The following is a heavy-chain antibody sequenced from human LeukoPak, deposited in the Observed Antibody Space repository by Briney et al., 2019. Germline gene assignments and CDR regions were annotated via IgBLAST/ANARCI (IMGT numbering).Heavy chain of an antibody. V-gene: IGHV3-64*01. Sequence: GGSLRLSCAASGFTFSRYAMHWVRQAPGKGLEYVSAITSSGDTTYYASSVRGRFTISRDNSKNTLYLQMGSLRAEDMAVYYCTARDGSCYWGQGTLVIVSS. CDR2: ITSSGDTT. CDR3: ARDGSCY. J-gene: IGHJ4*02. CDR1: GFTFSRYA.